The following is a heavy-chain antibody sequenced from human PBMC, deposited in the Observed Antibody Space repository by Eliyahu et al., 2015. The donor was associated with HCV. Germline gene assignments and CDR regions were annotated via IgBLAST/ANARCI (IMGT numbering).Heavy chain of an antibody. V-gene: IGHV4-59*02. CDR3: ARGRDQSKVGY. J-gene: IGHJ4*02. CDR1: GGSVXXYY. D-gene: IGHD5-24*01. CDR2: ISPXGXS. Sequence: QVQLQESGPGLVKPSETLSLTCXVSGGSVXXYYHWSWVRQPPGKGLEWIGFISPXGXSGYNPSLKSRVTLSIDTSENQVSLSLISVTAADTAVYYCARGRDQSKVGYWGPGTLVTVSS.